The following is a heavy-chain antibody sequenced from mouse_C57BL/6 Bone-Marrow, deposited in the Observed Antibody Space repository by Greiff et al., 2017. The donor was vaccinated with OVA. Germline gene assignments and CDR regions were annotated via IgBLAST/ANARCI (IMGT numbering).Heavy chain of an antibody. D-gene: IGHD1-1*01. CDR1: GYTFTSYD. CDR3: AYYYGSSPFAY. J-gene: IGHJ3*01. Sequence: VKLVESGPELVKPGASVKLSCKASGYTFTSYDINWVKQRPGQGLEWIGWIYPRDGSTKYNEKFKGKATLTVDTSSSTAYMELHSLTSEDSAVYFCAYYYGSSPFAYWGQGTLVTVSA. V-gene: IGHV1-85*01. CDR2: IYPRDGST.